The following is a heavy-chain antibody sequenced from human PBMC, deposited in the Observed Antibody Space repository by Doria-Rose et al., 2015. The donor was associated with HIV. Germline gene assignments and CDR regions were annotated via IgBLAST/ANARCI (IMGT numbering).Heavy chain of an antibody. J-gene: IGHJ4*02. V-gene: IGHV3-21*01. D-gene: IGHD2-21*01. CDR3: ARDPFSHIVVSTFDS. CDR2: ISSDDNHI. CDR1: GFTFSSYS. Sequence: EVQLVESGGGLVKPGGSLRLSCAASGFTFSSYSMNWVRQAPGKGLEWVSSISSDDNHIYYADSVKGRFTISRDNAKNSLYPQMNSLRAADTAVYYCARDPFSHIVVSTFDSWGQGAQVTVSS.